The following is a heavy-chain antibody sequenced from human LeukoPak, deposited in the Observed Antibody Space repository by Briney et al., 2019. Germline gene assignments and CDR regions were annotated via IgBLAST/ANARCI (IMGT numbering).Heavy chain of an antibody. CDR3: ARDSCSGGGCHYWYFDL. J-gene: IGHJ2*01. D-gene: IGHD2-15*01. V-gene: IGHV3-30*03. Sequence: GRSLRLSCAASGFTFSSYGMHWVRQAPGKGLEWVAVISYDGSNKYYADSVKGRLTISRDNSKNTLYLQMNSLRAEDTAVYYCARDSCSGGGCHYWYFDLWGRGTLVTVSS. CDR2: ISYDGSNK. CDR1: GFTFSSYG.